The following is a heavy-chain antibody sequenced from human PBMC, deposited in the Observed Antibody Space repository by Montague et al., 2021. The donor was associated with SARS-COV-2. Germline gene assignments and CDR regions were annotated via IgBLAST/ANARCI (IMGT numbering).Heavy chain of an antibody. CDR2: IYYIGST. CDR1: GGSISSYY. V-gene: IGHV4-59*01. Sequence: SETLSLTCTVSGGSISSYYWNWIRQSPGKGLEWIGYIYYIGSTKYNPSFKSRVTMLLDTSKRQMSLRLNSVTAADPAVYYCAGDRGRFWHFDLWGRGTLVTVSS. J-gene: IGHJ2*01. CDR3: AGDRGRFWHFDL. D-gene: IGHD5-12*01.